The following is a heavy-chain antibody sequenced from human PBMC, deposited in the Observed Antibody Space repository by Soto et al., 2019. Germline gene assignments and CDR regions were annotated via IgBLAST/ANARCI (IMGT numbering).Heavy chain of an antibody. CDR1: GGSMSGYY. V-gene: IGHV4-59*01. Sequence: SETLSLTCTVSGGSMSGYYWIWIRQPPGKGLEWIGYIYYTGSTNYNPSLKSRVTLSVDTSKKQFSLKLRSVTAADTAVYYCARAPSWNYDYWGQGTLVTVSS. CDR3: ARAPSWNYDY. D-gene: IGHD1-7*01. J-gene: IGHJ4*02. CDR2: IYYTGST.